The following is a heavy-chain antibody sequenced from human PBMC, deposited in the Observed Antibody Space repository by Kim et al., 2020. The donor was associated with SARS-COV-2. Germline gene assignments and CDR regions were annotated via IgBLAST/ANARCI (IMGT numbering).Heavy chain of an antibody. Sequence: GGSLRLSCAASGFTFSSYAMHWVRQAPGKGLEWVAVISYDGSNKYYADSVKGRFTISRDNSKNTLYLQMNSLRAEDTAVYYCARDYTRGNWNDLWDAFDIWGQGTMVTVSS. J-gene: IGHJ3*02. CDR3: ARDYTRGNWNDLWDAFDI. V-gene: IGHV3-30-3*01. D-gene: IGHD1-1*01. CDR2: ISYDGSNK. CDR1: GFTFSSYA.